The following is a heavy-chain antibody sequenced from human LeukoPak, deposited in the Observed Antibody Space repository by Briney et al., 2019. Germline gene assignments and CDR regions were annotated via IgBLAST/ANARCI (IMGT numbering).Heavy chain of an antibody. CDR1: GYTFTCYY. D-gene: IGHD2-15*01. J-gene: IGHJ6*03. Sequence: TSVKVSCKASGYTFTCYYMHWVRQAPGQGLEWMGWINPNSGGTNYAHKFQGRVTMTRDTSISTAYMELSRLRSDDTAVYYCARGAQLPGGCSGGSCYSGYYYYYMDVWGKGTTVTVSS. CDR2: INPNSGGT. CDR3: ARGAQLPGGCSGGSCYSGYYYYYMDV. V-gene: IGHV1-2*02.